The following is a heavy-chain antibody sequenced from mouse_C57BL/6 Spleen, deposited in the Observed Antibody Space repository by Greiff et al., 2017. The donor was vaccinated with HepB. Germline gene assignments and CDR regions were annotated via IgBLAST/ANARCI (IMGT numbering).Heavy chain of an antibody. CDR3: TREGGRRNDY. CDR2: IDPETGGT. Sequence: LVRPGASVTLSCKASGYTFTDYEMHWVKQTPVHGLEWIGAIDPETGGTAYNQKFKGKAILTADKSSSTAYMELRSLTSEDSAVYYCTREGGRRNDYWGQGTTLTVSS. V-gene: IGHV1-15*01. D-gene: IGHD3-3*01. CDR1: GYTFTDYE. J-gene: IGHJ2*01.